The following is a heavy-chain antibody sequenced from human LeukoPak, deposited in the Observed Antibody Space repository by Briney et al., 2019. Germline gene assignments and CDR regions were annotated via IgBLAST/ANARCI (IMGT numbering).Heavy chain of an antibody. V-gene: IGHV4-4*07. J-gene: IGHJ5*02. CDR1: GGSISSYY. Sequence: PSETLSLTCTVSGGSISSYYWGWIRQPAGKGLEWIGRIYTSGSTNYNPSLKSRVTISVDKSKNQFSLKLSSVTAADTAVYYCARAGILWFGENWFDPWGQGTLVTVSS. D-gene: IGHD3-10*01. CDR3: ARAGILWFGENWFDP. CDR2: IYTSGST.